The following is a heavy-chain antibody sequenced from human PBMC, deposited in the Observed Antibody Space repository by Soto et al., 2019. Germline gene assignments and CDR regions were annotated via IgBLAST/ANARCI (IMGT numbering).Heavy chain of an antibody. CDR1: GGSISSGDYY. V-gene: IGHV4-30-4*01. J-gene: IGHJ6*02. CDR2: IYYSGST. D-gene: IGHD3-22*01. Sequence: SETLSLTCTVSGGSISSGDYYWSWIRQPPGKGLEWIGYIYYSGSTYYNPSLKSRVTISVDTPKNQFSLKLSSVTAADTAVYYCARDQPYYYDSRGNYYGMDVWGQGTTVTVSS. CDR3: ARDQPYYYDSRGNYYGMDV.